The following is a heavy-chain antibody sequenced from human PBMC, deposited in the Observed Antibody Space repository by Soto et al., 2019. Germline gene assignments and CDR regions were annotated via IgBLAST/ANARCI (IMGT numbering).Heavy chain of an antibody. CDR1: GFTFSSYE. CDR2: ISSSGSTI. CDR3: ARGTRPYDSCMGAFDI. J-gene: IGHJ3*02. V-gene: IGHV3-48*03. Sequence: GGSLRLSCAASGFTFSSYEMNWVRQAPGKGLEWVSDISSSGSTIYYADSVKGRFTISIDNAKNSLYLQMNSLRAEDTAVYYCARGTRPYDSCMGAFDIWGQGTLVTVSS. D-gene: IGHD3-22*01.